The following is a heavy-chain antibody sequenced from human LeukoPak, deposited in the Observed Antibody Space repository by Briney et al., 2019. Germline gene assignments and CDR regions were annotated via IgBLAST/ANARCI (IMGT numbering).Heavy chain of an antibody. J-gene: IGHJ4*02. D-gene: IGHD4-17*01. CDR2: IDSGGNT. CDR3: ARVEDGDYFDY. Sequence: GWSLRLSCAASGFTVTNNYMSWVRQAPGKGLECVSVIDSGGNTYYSDSVRGRFTISKDNSKNTLYLQMNSLRAEDTAVYYCARVEDGDYFDYWGQGTLVTVSS. CDR1: GFTVTNNY. V-gene: IGHV3-53*01.